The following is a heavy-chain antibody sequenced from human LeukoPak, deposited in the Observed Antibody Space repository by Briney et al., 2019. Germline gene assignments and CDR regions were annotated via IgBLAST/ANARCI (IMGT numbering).Heavy chain of an antibody. J-gene: IGHJ2*01. CDR2: INHSGST. D-gene: IGHD2-2*01. CDR3: ARANIVVLYWYFDL. Sequence: KPSETLSLTCAVYGGSFSGYYWSWIRQPPGKGVEWIGEINHSGSTNYNPSLKSRVTISVDTSKNQFSLKLSSVTAADTAVYYCARANIVVLYWYFDLWGRGTLVTVSS. V-gene: IGHV4-34*01. CDR1: GGSFSGYY.